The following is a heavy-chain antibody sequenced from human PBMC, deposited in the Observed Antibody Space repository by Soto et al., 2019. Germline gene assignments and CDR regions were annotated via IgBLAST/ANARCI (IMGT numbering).Heavy chain of an antibody. CDR3: VSQRTTVPTQAYFDY. D-gene: IGHD4-17*01. J-gene: IGHJ4*02. CDR2: VYYRGRS. CDR1: GGSVTNSSYY. V-gene: IGHV4-39*01. Sequence: SETLSLTCTVSGGSVTNSSYYWGWIRQSPGKGLEWIGSVYYRGRSYSKSSVKSRVTISVDTSKNRFSLSLNSVTSPDTAVYFCVSQRTTVPTQAYFDYWGPGALVTVSS.